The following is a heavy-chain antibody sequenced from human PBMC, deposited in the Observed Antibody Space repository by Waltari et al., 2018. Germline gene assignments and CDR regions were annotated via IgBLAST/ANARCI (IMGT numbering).Heavy chain of an antibody. D-gene: IGHD3-22*01. CDR1: GGSISSYY. V-gene: IGHV4-59*01. CDR3: AREYYDSSGQEGNWFDP. CDR2: IYYSGST. Sequence: QVQLQESGPGLVKPSETLSLTCTVSGGSISSYYWSWIRQPPGKGLEWIGYIYYSGSTNYNPALKSRVTISVDTSKNPFSLKLSSVTAADTAVYYCAREYYDSSGQEGNWFDPWGQGTLVTVSS. J-gene: IGHJ5*02.